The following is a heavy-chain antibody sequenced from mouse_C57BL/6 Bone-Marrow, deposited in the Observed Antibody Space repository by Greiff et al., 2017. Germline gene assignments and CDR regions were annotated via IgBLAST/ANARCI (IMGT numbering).Heavy chain of an antibody. CDR1: GYAFTNYL. J-gene: IGHJ2*01. V-gene: IGHV1-54*01. Sequence: QVQLQQSGAELVRPGTSVKVSCKASGYAFTNYLIEWVKQRPGQGLEWIGVINPGSGGTNYNEKFKGKATLTADKSSSTAYMQLSSLTSEDSAVYFCARDSNYSGYFDYWGQGTTLTVSS. CDR3: ARDSNYSGYFDY. CDR2: INPGSGGT. D-gene: IGHD2-5*01.